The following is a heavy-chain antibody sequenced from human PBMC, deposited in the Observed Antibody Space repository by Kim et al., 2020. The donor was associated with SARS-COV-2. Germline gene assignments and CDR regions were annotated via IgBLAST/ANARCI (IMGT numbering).Heavy chain of an antibody. CDR3: ARLFSSAWFDP. J-gene: IGHJ5*02. D-gene: IGHD2-21*01. V-gene: IGHV4-4*02. Sequence: SETLSLTCAVSGGSISSSNSWTWIRQIPGKGLEWLGDINHSGGAIYNPSLKSRVTMSIDKPRNQFSLRLTSVTAADSAVYYCARLFSSAWFDPWGQGTLVAVSS. CDR1: GGSISSSNS. CDR2: INHSGGA.